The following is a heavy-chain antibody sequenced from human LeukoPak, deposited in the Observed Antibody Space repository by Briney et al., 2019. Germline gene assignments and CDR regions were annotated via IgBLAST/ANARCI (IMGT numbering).Heavy chain of an antibody. V-gene: IGHV1-18*01. Sequence: ASVKLSCKASVYTFTSYGISCVRQAPGQGLEWMGWLSAYNGNTNYAQKPQGRVTMTTDTSTSTAYMELRSLRSDDTAVYYCARLRITIFGVVLIFDYWGQGTLVTVSS. CDR2: LSAYNGNT. J-gene: IGHJ4*02. CDR3: ARLRITIFGVVLIFDY. D-gene: IGHD3-3*01. CDR1: VYTFTSYG.